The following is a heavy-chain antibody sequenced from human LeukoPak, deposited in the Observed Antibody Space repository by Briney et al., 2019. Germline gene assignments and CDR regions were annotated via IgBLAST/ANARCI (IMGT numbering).Heavy chain of an antibody. V-gene: IGHV1-2*02. Sequence: ASVKVSCKASGYTFTGYCMHWVRQAPGQGLEWMGWINPNSGGTNYAQKFQGRVTMTRDTSISTAYMELSRLRSDDTAVYYCARGGDYYDSSGLYYFDYWGQGTLVTVSS. CDR2: INPNSGGT. J-gene: IGHJ4*02. D-gene: IGHD3-22*01. CDR1: GYTFTGYC. CDR3: ARGGDYYDSSGLYYFDY.